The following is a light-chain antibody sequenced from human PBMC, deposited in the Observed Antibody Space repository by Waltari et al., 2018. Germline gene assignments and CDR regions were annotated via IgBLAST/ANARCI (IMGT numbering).Light chain of an antibody. CDR1: QNVNSN. CDR2: GAS. CDR3: QQHNDWPPWT. V-gene: IGKV3-15*01. Sequence: EIIMTQSPATLSLSPGERATLSCRASQNVNSNLAWYQQKPGQAPRLLIYGASIRATGSPARFSVSWSWTQCTITINSLQSEVSAVYFCQQHNDWPPWTFGQGTKVELK. J-gene: IGKJ1*01.